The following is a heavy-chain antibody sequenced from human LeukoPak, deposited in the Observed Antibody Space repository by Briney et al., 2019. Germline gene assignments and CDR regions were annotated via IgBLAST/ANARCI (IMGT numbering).Heavy chain of an antibody. CDR2: INEDGSQK. Sequence: PGGSLRLSCAASGFIFSNYWMSWVRQAPGKGLEWVGNINEDGSQKYYGGSLKGRFTISRDNARNSLYLQMNSLRGEDTAIYYCARGGSYLSAFDIWGQGTMVTVSS. V-gene: IGHV3-7*04. J-gene: IGHJ3*02. D-gene: IGHD1-26*01. CDR1: GFIFSNYW. CDR3: ARGGSYLSAFDI.